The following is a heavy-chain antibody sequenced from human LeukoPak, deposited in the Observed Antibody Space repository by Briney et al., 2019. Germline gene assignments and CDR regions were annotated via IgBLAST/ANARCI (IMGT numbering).Heavy chain of an antibody. D-gene: IGHD2-15*01. V-gene: IGHV3-23*01. CDR2: ISGRGGST. J-gene: IGHJ6*02. CDR3: AKSVVVAATSYYYYGMDV. Sequence: QPGGSLRLSCAASGFTFSSYAMSWVRQAPGKGLEWVSAISGRGGSTYYADSVRGRFTISRDNSKNTLCLQMNSLRAEDTAVYYCAKSVVVAATSYYYYGMDVWGQGTTVTVSS. CDR1: GFTFSSYA.